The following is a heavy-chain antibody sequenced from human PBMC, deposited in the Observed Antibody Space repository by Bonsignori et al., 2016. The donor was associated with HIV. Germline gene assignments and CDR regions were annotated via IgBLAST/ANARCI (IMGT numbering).Heavy chain of an antibody. V-gene: IGHV4-4*07. Sequence: WIRQPPGKGLELLGRIYAVGGANYNPSLKSRVTMSVDMSKNQFSLNLTSVTAADTAIYYCAKGSGYHYGQTSDYFHHWGRGTLVTVSS. D-gene: IGHD3-10*01. CDR3: AKGSGYHYGQTSDYFHH. J-gene: IGHJ1*01. CDR2: IYAVGGA.